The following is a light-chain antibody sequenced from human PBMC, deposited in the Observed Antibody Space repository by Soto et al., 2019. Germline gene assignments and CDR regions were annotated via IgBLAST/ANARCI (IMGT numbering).Light chain of an antibody. CDR3: SSYVSTNTRI. CDR1: SRDVGGYNY. CDR2: DVS. Sequence: QSALTQPASVSGSPGQSITISCTGTSRDVGGYNYVSWYQQHPGKAPKLMIYDVSNRPSGVSNRFSGSKSGNTASLTISGLRAEDEGDYYCSSYVSTNTRIFGGGTKLTVL. J-gene: IGLJ2*01. V-gene: IGLV2-14*01.